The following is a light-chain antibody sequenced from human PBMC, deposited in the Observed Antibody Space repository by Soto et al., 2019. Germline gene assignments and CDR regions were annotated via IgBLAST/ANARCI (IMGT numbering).Light chain of an antibody. Sequence: QSVLTQPASVSGSPGQSITISCTGTSSDVGSYNLVSWYQQPPGKAPKLMIYEGSKRPSGVSNRFSGSKSGNTSSLTISGLQAEDEAAYYCCSYAGSSTLVFGGGTQLTVL. J-gene: IGLJ2*01. CDR2: EGS. CDR1: SSDVGSYNL. V-gene: IGLV2-23*01. CDR3: CSYAGSSTLV.